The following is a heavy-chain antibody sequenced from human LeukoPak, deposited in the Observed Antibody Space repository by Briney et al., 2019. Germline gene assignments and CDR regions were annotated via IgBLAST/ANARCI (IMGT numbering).Heavy chain of an antibody. V-gene: IGHV1-69*13. CDR2: IIPIFGTA. CDR1: GGTFSSYA. Sequence: SVNVSCTASGGTFSSYAISWVRQAPGQGLEWMGGIIPIFGTANYAQKFQGRVTITADESTSTAYMELSSLRSEDTAVYYCARAQYYYDSSGYRNFDYWGQGTLVTVSS. CDR3: ARAQYYYDSSGYRNFDY. J-gene: IGHJ4*02. D-gene: IGHD3-22*01.